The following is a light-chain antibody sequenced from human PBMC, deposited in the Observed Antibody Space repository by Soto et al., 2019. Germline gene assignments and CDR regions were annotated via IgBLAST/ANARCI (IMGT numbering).Light chain of an antibody. J-gene: IGKJ1*01. Sequence: DIQMTQSPSTLSASVGDRVTITCRVSQSISSWLAWYQQKPGKAPKPLIYKASTLQSGVPSRFSGSGSGTEFTLAISSLQPDDSATYYCQQYNDNWTFGQGTKV. CDR3: QQYNDNWT. V-gene: IGKV1-5*03. CDR2: KAS. CDR1: QSISSW.